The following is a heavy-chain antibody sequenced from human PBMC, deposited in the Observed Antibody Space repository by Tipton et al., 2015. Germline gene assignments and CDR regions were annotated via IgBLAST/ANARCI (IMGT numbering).Heavy chain of an antibody. J-gene: IGHJ4*02. CDR2: IDGSGST. D-gene: IGHD5-24*01. V-gene: IGHV4-59*01. CDR1: GGSISTYY. Sequence: LRLSCSVSGGSISTYYWSWIRQSPGKGLEWIGYIDGSGSTSYNPALKSRLTMSVDTSKKEFSLMLSSVTAADTAVYYCARAGMAHFDYWGRGTLVTVSS. CDR3: ARAGMAHFDY.